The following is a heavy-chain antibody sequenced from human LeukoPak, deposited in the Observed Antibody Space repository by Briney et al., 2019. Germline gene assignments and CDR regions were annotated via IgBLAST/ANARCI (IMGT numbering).Heavy chain of an antibody. CDR3: AKALTGGRYDTRHYYYYGMDV. V-gene: IGHV3-23*01. CDR1: GFTFSSYA. D-gene: IGHD3-9*01. Sequence: GGSLRLSCAASGFTFSSYAMSWVRQAPGKGLEWVSAIRGSGGSTYYADSVKGRFTISRDNSKNTLYLQMNSLRAEDTAVYYCAKALTGGRYDTRHYYYYGMDVWGQGTTVTVSS. CDR2: IRGSGGST. J-gene: IGHJ6*02.